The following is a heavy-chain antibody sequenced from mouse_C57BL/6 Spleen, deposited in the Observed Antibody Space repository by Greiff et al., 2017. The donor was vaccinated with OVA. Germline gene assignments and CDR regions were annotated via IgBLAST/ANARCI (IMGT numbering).Heavy chain of an antibody. J-gene: IGHJ3*01. CDR2: LYPRSGNT. CDR1: GYTFTSYG. V-gene: IGHV1-81*01. D-gene: IGHD2-4*01. CDR3: AMIYYDYDGGFAY. Sequence: QVQLQQSRAELARPGASVKLSCKASGYTFTSYGISWVKQRTGQGLEWIGELYPRSGNTYYNEKFKGKATLTADKSSSTAYMELRSLTSEDAAVYFCAMIYYDYDGGFAYWGQGTLVTVSA.